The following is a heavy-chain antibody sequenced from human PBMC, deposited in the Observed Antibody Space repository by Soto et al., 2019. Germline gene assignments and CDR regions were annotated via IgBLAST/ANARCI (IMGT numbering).Heavy chain of an antibody. CDR1: GFTFSSYG. D-gene: IGHD6-6*01. J-gene: IGHJ3*02. V-gene: IGHV3-33*01. CDR2: IWYDGSNK. CDR3: ARAPLGYSSSMLGGAWPGAFDI. Sequence: PGGSLRLSCAASGFTFSSYGMHWVRQAPGKGLEWAAVIWYDGSNKYYADSVKGRFTISRDNSKNTLYLQMNSLRAEDTAVYYCARAPLGYSSSMLGGAWPGAFDIWGQGTMVTVSS.